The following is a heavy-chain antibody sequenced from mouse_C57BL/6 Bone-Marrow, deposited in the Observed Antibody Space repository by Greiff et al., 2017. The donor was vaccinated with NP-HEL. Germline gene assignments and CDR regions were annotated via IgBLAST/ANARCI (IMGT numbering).Heavy chain of an antibody. CDR3: TTFTTVVD. CDR2: IDPENGDT. V-gene: IGHV14-4*01. Sequence: EVQLVESGAELVRPGASVKLSCTASGFNIIDDYMHWVKQRPEQGLEWIGWIDPENGDTEYASKFQGKATITADTSSNTAYLQLSSLTSEDTAVYYCTTFTTVVDWGQGTTLTVSS. D-gene: IGHD1-1*01. J-gene: IGHJ2*01. CDR1: GFNIIDDY.